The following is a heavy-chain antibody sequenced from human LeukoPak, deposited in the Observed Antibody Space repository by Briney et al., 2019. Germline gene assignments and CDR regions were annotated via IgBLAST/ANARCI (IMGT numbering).Heavy chain of an antibody. V-gene: IGHV4-59*01. CDR3: AREADCSGSLIWFDP. D-gene: IGHD3-10*02. CDR1: GGSISSYY. J-gene: IGHJ5*02. CDR2: IYYSGST. Sequence: PLETLSLTCTVSGGSISSYYWSWIRQPPGKGPEWIGYIYYSGSTNYNPSLKSRVTMSVDTSKKQFSLKLSSVTAAATAVYYCAREADCSGSLIWFDPWGQGTLATVSS.